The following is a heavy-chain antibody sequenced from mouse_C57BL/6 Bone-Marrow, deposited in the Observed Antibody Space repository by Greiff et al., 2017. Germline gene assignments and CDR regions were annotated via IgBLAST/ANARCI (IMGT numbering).Heavy chain of an antibody. J-gene: IGHJ3*01. V-gene: IGHV1-15*01. Sequence: QVHVKQSGAELVRPGASVTLSCKASGYTFTDYEMHWVKQTPVHGLEWIGAIDPETGGTAYNQKFKGKAILTADKSSSTAYMELRSLTSEDSAVYYCTDRVAYWGQGTLVTVSA. CDR3: TDRVAY. CDR2: IDPETGGT. D-gene: IGHD3-2*01. CDR1: GYTFTDYE.